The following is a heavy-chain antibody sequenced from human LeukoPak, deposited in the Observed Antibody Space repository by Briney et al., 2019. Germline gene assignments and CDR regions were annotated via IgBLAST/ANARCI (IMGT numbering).Heavy chain of an antibody. Sequence: ASVKVSCKVSGYTLTELSMHWVRQAPGKGLEWMGGFDPEDGETIYAQKFQGRVTMTEDTSTDTAYMELSSLRSEDTAVYYCATGSAPVWNYENWFDPWGQGTLVTVSS. CDR2: FDPEDGET. CDR1: GYTLTELS. J-gene: IGHJ5*02. D-gene: IGHD1-7*01. CDR3: ATGSAPVWNYENWFDP. V-gene: IGHV1-24*01.